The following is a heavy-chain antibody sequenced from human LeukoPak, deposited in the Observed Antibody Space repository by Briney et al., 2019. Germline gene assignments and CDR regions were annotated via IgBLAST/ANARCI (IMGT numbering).Heavy chain of an antibody. CDR1: GGSFSDYE. CDR3: ARDEAHPNTYYYGSGSYYARLDI. V-gene: IGHV4-34*01. Sequence: PSDTLSITCDVYGGSFSDYEWSWIRQPPGKGRERIGEINHIGRINQHQPPKRRHTISVDTSQNHFSLKLSSVTAADTAVYYCARDEAHPNTYYYGSGSYYARLDIWGQGTMVTVSS. CDR2: INHIGRI. D-gene: IGHD3-10*01. J-gene: IGHJ3*02.